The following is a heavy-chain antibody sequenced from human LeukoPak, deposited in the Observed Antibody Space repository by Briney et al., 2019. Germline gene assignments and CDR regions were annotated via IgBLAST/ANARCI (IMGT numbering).Heavy chain of an antibody. D-gene: IGHD3-22*01. CDR1: GGTFSSYA. J-gene: IGHJ3*02. CDR3: ARDPSGYYYYAFDI. CDR2: IIPIFGTA. V-gene: IGHV1-69*01. Sequence: PWASVKVSCKASGGTFSSYAISWVRQAPGQGLEWMGGIIPIFGTANYAQKFQGRVTITADESTSTAYMELSSLRSEDMAVYYCARDPSGYYYYAFDIWGQGTMVTVSS.